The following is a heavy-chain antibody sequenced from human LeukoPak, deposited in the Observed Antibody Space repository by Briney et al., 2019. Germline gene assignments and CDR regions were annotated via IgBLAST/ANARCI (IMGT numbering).Heavy chain of an antibody. CDR3: ARGYYDFWSGYLGFDY. Sequence: GASVKVSCKASGYTFTSYAMNWVRQAPGQGLEWTGWISAYNGNTNYAQKLQGRVTMTTDTSTSTAYMELRSLRSDDTAVYYCARGYYDFWSGYLGFDYWGQGTLVTVSS. CDR1: GYTFTSYA. J-gene: IGHJ4*02. D-gene: IGHD3-3*01. V-gene: IGHV1-18*01. CDR2: ISAYNGNT.